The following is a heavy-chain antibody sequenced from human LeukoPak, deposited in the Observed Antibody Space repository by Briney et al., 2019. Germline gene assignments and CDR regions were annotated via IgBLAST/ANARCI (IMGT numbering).Heavy chain of an antibody. D-gene: IGHD6-13*01. CDR2: IYYSGST. Sequence: SETLSLTCTVSGGSISSYYWSWIRQPPGKGLEWIGYIYYSGSTNYNPSLKSRVTISVDTSKNQFSLMLSSVTAADTAVYYCARVRSSSWSGYYYYGMDVWGQGTTVTVSS. V-gene: IGHV4-59*01. CDR1: GGSISSYY. J-gene: IGHJ6*02. CDR3: ARVRSSSWSGYYYYGMDV.